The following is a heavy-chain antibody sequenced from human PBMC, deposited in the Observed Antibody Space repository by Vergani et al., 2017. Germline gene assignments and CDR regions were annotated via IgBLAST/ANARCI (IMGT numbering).Heavy chain of an antibody. CDR2: IIPIFGTA. J-gene: IGHJ6*03. Sequence: VQLVQSGAEVKKPGSSVKVFCKASGGTFSSYAISWVRQAPGQGLEWRGGIIPIFGTANYAQKFQGRVTITADETTSTAYMELSSRGYEDTAVYYCTGGYSSSSVYYYYMDVWGKGTTVTVSS. D-gene: IGHD6-6*01. V-gene: IGHV1-69*01. CDR1: GGTFSSYA. CDR3: TGGYSSSSVYYYYMDV.